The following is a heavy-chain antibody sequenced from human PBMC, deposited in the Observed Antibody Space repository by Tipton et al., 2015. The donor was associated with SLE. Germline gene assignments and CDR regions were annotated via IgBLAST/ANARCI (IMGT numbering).Heavy chain of an antibody. V-gene: IGHV3-30*04. CDR2: ISYDGSNK. CDR1: GFTFSSYA. D-gene: IGHD1-20*01. J-gene: IGHJ6*02. CDR3: ARGGYHWAYYYGMDV. Sequence: SLRLSCAASGFTFSSYAMHWVRQAPGKGLEWVAVISYDGSNKYYADSVKGRFTISRDNSKNTLYLQMNSLRVEDTAVYFCARGGYHWAYYYGMDVWGQGTAVTVSS.